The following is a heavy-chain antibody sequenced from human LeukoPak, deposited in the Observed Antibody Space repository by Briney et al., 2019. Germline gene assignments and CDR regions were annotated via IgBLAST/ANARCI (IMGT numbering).Heavy chain of an antibody. CDR3: ARHAGYSSGWSGDYFDY. CDR1: GGSFSGYY. J-gene: IGHJ4*02. CDR2: IYYSGST. V-gene: IGHV4-59*08. D-gene: IGHD6-19*01. Sequence: SETLSLTCAVYGGSFSGYYWSWIRQPPGKGLEWIGYIYYSGSTNYNPSLKSRVTISVDTSKNQFSLKLSSVTAADTAVYYCARHAGYSSGWSGDYFDYWGQGTLVTVSS.